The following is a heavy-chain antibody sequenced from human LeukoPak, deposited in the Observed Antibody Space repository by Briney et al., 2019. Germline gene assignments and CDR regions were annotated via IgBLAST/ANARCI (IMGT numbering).Heavy chain of an antibody. J-gene: IGHJ6*03. CDR3: ARFAAGGSYYYYMDV. CDR2: ISGSGGST. D-gene: IGHD3-10*01. Sequence: GGSLRLSCAASGFTFSSYAMSWVRQAPGKGLEWVSGISGSGGSTYYADSVRGRFIISRDNAKNSLYLQMNSLRADDTAVYYCARFAAGGSYYYYMDVWGKGTTVTVSS. V-gene: IGHV3-23*01. CDR1: GFTFSSYA.